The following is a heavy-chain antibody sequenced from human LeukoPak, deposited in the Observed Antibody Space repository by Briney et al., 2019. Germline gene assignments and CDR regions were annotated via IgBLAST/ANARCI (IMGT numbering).Heavy chain of an antibody. Sequence: GGSLRLSCAASGFTFSRYATSWVRQAPGKGLEWVSAISGSGGSTYYADSVKGRFTISRDNSKNTLYLQMNSLRVEDTAVYYCAKDRDYGGNEGPYWGQGTLVTISS. CDR3: AKDRDYGGNEGPY. CDR2: ISGSGGST. CDR1: GFTFSRYA. V-gene: IGHV3-23*01. D-gene: IGHD4-23*01. J-gene: IGHJ4*02.